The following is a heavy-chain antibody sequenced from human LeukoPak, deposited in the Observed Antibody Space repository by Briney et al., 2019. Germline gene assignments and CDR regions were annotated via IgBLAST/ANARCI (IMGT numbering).Heavy chain of an antibody. CDR2: ISYDGSNK. Sequence: GGSLRLSCAASGFTFSSYGMHWVRQAPGKGLEWVAVISYDGSNKYYADSVKGRFTISRDNSKNSLYLQMNSLRAEDTAVYYCARSDYYDSSGYYYPYYFDYWGQGTLVTVSS. J-gene: IGHJ4*02. V-gene: IGHV3-30*03. CDR3: ARSDYYDSSGYYYPYYFDY. D-gene: IGHD3-22*01. CDR1: GFTFSSYG.